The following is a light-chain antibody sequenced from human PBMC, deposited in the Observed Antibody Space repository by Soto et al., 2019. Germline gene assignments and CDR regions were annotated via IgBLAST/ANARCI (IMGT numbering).Light chain of an antibody. Sequence: EIVMTQSPATLSVSPGERATLSCRASQSVGSSLAWYQQKPGQAPRLLIYGASTRATGLPARFSGSGSGTEFTLTISSLQSEDVAIYYYQQYNNSPTFGQGTKVEI. V-gene: IGKV3-15*01. CDR3: QQYNNSPT. CDR2: GAS. CDR1: QSVGSS. J-gene: IGKJ1*01.